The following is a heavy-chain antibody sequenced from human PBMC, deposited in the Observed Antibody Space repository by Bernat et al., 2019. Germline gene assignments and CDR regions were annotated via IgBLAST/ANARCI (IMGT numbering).Heavy chain of an antibody. D-gene: IGHD3-10*01. CDR2: IKQDGSEK. Sequence: EVQLVESGGGLVQPGGSLRLSCAASGFTFSSHWMSWVRQAPGKGLEWVANIKQDGSEKYYVDSVKGRFTISRDNAKNTLYLQMNSLRAEDTAVYYCARDLLWFGDLVTYGMDVWGQGTTVTVSS. CDR1: GFTFSSHW. V-gene: IGHV3-7*01. CDR3: ARDLLWFGDLVTYGMDV. J-gene: IGHJ6*02.